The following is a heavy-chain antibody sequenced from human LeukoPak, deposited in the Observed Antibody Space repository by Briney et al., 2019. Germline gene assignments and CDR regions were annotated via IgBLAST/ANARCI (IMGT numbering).Heavy chain of an antibody. CDR1: GYTFTSYD. CDR2: MNPNSGNT. CDR3: ARFHCSSTSCYYSFDY. J-gene: IGHJ4*02. D-gene: IGHD2-2*01. Sequence: ASVKVSCKASGYTFTSYDINWVRQATGQGLEWMGWMNPNSGNTGYAQKFQGRVTITRNTSLSTAYMELSSLRSEDTAVYYCARFHCSSTSCYYSFDYWGQGTLVTVSS. V-gene: IGHV1-8*03.